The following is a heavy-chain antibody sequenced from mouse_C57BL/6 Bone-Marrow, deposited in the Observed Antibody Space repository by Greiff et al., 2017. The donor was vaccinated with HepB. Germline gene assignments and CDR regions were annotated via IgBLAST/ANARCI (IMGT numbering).Heavy chain of an antibody. V-gene: IGHV7-3*01. CDR3: ASLYYYGSSLYAMDY. CDR1: GFTFTDYY. CDR2: IRNKANGYTT. Sequence: DVHLVESGGGLVQPGGSLSLSCAASGFTFTDYYMSWVRQPPGKALEWLGFIRNKANGYTTEYSASVKGRLTISRDNSQSILYLQMNALRAEDSATYYCASLYYYGSSLYAMDYWGQGTSVTVSS. D-gene: IGHD1-1*01. J-gene: IGHJ4*01.